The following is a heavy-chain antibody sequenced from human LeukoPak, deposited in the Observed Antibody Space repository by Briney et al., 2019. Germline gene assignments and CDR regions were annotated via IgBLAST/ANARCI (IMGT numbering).Heavy chain of an antibody. CDR2: ISRSARTT. J-gene: IGHJ4*02. D-gene: IGHD6-13*01. CDR1: GGSISSPN. Sequence: LSLTCAVSGGSISSPNWWGWVRQAPGKGLEWISYISRSARTTYYADSVKGRFTISRDNAKNSLYLQMHSLRAEDTAIYYCARESLIAAAVDYWGQGTLVTVSS. V-gene: IGHV3-48*03. CDR3: ARESLIAAAVDY.